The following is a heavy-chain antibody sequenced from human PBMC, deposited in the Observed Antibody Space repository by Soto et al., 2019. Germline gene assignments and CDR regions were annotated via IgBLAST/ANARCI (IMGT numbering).Heavy chain of an antibody. CDR3: ARDDYYDSSGYYYLAPIDAFDI. J-gene: IGHJ3*02. CDR1: GGTFSSYA. Sequence: GASVKVSCKASGGTFSSYAISWVRQAPGQGLEWMGGIIPIFGTANYAQKFQGRVTITADESTSTAYMELSSLRSEDTAVYYCARDDYYDSSGYYYLAPIDAFDIWGQGTMVTVSS. D-gene: IGHD3-22*01. CDR2: IIPIFGTA. V-gene: IGHV1-69*13.